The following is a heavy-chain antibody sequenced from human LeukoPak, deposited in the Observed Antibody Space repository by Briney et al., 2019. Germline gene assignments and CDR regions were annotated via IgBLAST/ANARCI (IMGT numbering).Heavy chain of an antibody. J-gene: IGHJ4*02. V-gene: IGHV4-61*02. CDR2: IYTSGST. CDR3: ARQKGIVVVPAASFFRWDY. CDR1: GGSISSGSYY. Sequence: SQTLSLTCTVSGGSISSGSYYWSWIRQPAGKGLEWIGRIYTSGSTNYNPSLKSRVTISVDTSKNQFSLKLSSVTAADTAVYYCARQKGIVVVPAASFFRWDYWGQGTLVTVSS. D-gene: IGHD2-2*01.